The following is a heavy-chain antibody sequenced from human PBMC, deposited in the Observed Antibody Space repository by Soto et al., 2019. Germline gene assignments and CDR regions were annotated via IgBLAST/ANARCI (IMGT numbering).Heavy chain of an antibody. Sequence: EVQLLESGGGLVQPGGSLRLSCAASGFTFSSYAMSWVRQAPGKGLEWVSAISGSGGRTYYADSVKGRFTISIDDSNNALYLHMTSLRSGDTAVYYCAKDQLGAARRPAFDYCGQGTLVTVSS. CDR3: AKDQLGAARRPAFDY. CDR1: GFTFSSYA. J-gene: IGHJ4*02. V-gene: IGHV3-23*01. D-gene: IGHD6-6*01. CDR2: ISGSGGRT.